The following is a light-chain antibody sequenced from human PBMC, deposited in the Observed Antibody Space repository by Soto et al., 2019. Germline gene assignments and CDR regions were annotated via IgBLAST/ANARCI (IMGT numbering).Light chain of an antibody. CDR3: QQYYTTHEIT. CDR1: RSVSSKSNNKNH. J-gene: IGKJ5*01. Sequence: DIVMTQSPESMAESLVDRATMNWKCSRSVSSKSNNKNHLAWYQQKPGQPPRLIIYWASTRESGVPERFSGSGSGTDFTLTIGSLQAEDVAVYYGQQYYTTHEITFCQGTRREIK. CDR2: WAS. V-gene: IGKV4-1*01.